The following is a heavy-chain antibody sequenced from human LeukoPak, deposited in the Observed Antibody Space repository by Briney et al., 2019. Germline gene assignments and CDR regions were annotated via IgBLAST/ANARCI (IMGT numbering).Heavy chain of an antibody. CDR1: GFTFSDYY. V-gene: IGHV3-11*06. Sequence: KTGGSLRLSCAASGFTFSDYYMSWLRQAPGKGLEWVSYISSSDTYTNYADSVKGRFTISRDNAKNSLYLQMNSLRAEDTAVYYCARGPYSSGSSADYWGQGTLVTVSS. CDR3: ARGPYSSGSSADY. J-gene: IGHJ4*02. CDR2: ISSSDTYT. D-gene: IGHD6-19*01.